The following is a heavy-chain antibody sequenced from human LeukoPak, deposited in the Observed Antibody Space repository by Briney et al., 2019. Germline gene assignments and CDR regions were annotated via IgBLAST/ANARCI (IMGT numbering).Heavy chain of an antibody. CDR2: ISGSGGST. D-gene: IGHD2-15*01. CDR1: GFTFSSYA. J-gene: IGHJ4*02. Sequence: GGSLRLSCAASGFTFSSYAMSWVRQAPGKGLEWVSAISGSGGSTYYADSVKGRFTISRDNSKNTLYLQMNSLRAEDTAVYYCARPPRGEGYCRGGSGHFPPGTIGYGGQGTVVTVSS. CDR3: ARPPRGEGYCRGGSGHFPPGTIGY. V-gene: IGHV3-23*01.